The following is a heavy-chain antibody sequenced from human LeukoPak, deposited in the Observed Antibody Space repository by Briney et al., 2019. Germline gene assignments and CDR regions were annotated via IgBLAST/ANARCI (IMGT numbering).Heavy chain of an antibody. Sequence: QPGGSLRLSCAASAFTFSSYAMSWVRQAPGKGLEWVSAVSGSGGSTYYAYSVKGRFTISRDNSKNTLYLQMNSLRAEDTAVYYCAKTLRESSGREYFDLWGRGTLVTVSS. CDR2: VSGSGGST. J-gene: IGHJ2*01. D-gene: IGHD6-19*01. CDR3: AKTLRESSGREYFDL. V-gene: IGHV3-23*01. CDR1: AFTFSSYA.